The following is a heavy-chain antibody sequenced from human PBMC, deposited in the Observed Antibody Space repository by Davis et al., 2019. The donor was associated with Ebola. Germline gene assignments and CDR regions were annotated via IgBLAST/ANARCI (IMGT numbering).Heavy chain of an antibody. Sequence: ASVKVSCKASGYTFTNYGITWVRQAPGQGLEWMGWINPHNGNTNYAQNVQGQVIMTSDTATTTAYMEVGSLRSDDTAVYYCARAQFPTTSDHWGQGTLVTVSS. J-gene: IGHJ4*02. V-gene: IGHV1-18*04. CDR3: ARAQFPTTSDH. D-gene: IGHD1-1*01. CDR2: INPHNGNT. CDR1: GYTFTNYG.